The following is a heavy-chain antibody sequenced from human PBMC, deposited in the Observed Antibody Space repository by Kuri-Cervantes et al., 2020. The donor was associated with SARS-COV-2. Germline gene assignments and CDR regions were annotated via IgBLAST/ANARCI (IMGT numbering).Heavy chain of an antibody. Sequence: GESLKISCAASGFTFSSYWMHWVRQAPGKGLVWVSRINSDGSSTSYADSVKGRFTISRDNAKNSLYLQMNSLRAEDTALYHCARGFRGWFDPWGQGTLVTVSS. J-gene: IGHJ5*02. CDR3: ARGFRGWFDP. CDR1: GFTFSSYW. CDR2: INSDGSST. V-gene: IGHV3-74*01. D-gene: IGHD3-16*01.